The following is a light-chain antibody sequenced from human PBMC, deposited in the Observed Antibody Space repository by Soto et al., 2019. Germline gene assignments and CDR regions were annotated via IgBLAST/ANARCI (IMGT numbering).Light chain of an antibody. J-gene: IGKJ3*01. V-gene: IGKV1-9*01. CDR3: QQVNTFPFT. Sequence: IQLTQSPSSLSPSVGDRVTITCRASQGISSYLAWYQQKPGKAPEPLIYAASTLQSGVPSRFSGSGSGTDFTLTISSLQPEDFATYFCQQVNTFPFTFGPGTKVDF. CDR2: AAS. CDR1: QGISSY.